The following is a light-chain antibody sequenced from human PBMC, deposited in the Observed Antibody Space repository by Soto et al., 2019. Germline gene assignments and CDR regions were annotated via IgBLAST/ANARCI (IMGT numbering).Light chain of an antibody. CDR3: QQLNSYPLT. CDR1: QGITNF. Sequence: DLQLTQSPSFLSASVGDRVTITCRASQGITNFLAWYQKKPGKAPNLLIYGASTLQTGVPSRFSGSGSGTEFTLTISSLQPEDFATYYCQQLNSYPLTFGQGTPLEMK. CDR2: GAS. J-gene: IGKJ5*01. V-gene: IGKV1-9*01.